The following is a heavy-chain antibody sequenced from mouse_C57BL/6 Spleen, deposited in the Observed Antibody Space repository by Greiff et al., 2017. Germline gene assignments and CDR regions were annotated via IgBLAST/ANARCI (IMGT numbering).Heavy chain of an antibody. J-gene: IGHJ3*01. D-gene: IGHD1-1*01. Sequence: QVQLQQPGAELVRPGTSVKLSCKASGYTFTSYWMHWVKQRPGQGLEWIGVIDPSDSYTNYNHKFKGKATLTVDTSSSTAYMQLSSLTSEDSAVYYCAVEGSGTYWGQGTLVTVSA. V-gene: IGHV1-59*01. CDR1: GYTFTSYW. CDR3: AVEGSGTY. CDR2: IDPSDSYT.